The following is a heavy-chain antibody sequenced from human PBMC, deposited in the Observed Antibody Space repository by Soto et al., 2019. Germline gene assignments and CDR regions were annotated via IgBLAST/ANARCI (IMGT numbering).Heavy chain of an antibody. CDR3: VKVPLSFRFYDY. J-gene: IGHJ4*02. V-gene: IGHV3-64D*08. D-gene: IGHD3-16*01. CDR2: INNNGGST. CDR1: GFIFSNYA. Sequence: GGSLRLSCSASGFIFSNYAMHWVRQAPGKGLEYVSHINNNGGSTNYADSVKGRFTISRDNSKNTLYLQMSGLRDDDTAVYYCVKVPLSFRFYDYWGQGAPVTVSS.